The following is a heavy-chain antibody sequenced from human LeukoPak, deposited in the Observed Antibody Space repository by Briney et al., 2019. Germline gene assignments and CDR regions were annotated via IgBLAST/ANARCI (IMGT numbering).Heavy chain of an antibody. Sequence: GGSLRLSCAASGFTLSSYAMHWVRQAPGKGLEWVAVISYDGSNKYYADSVKGRFTISRDNSKNTLYLQMNSLRAEDTALYYCAKDIDDFWSGYDYWGQGTLVTVSS. J-gene: IGHJ4*02. D-gene: IGHD3-3*01. CDR1: GFTLSSYA. CDR3: AKDIDDFWSGYDY. V-gene: IGHV3-30-3*01. CDR2: ISYDGSNK.